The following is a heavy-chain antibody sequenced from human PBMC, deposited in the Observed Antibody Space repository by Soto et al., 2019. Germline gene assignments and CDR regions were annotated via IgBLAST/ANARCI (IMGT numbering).Heavy chain of an antibody. CDR1: GFTFTRYS. Sequence: PLGVPRLSCAASGFTFTRYSMNWVRQAPGRGLEWVSSISSTTNYIYYADSMKGRFTVSRDNAKNSVYLEMNSLSAEDTAVYYCARESEDLTSNFDYWGQGTLVTVSS. V-gene: IGHV3-21*01. CDR3: ARESEDLTSNFDY. J-gene: IGHJ4*02. CDR2: ISSTTNYI.